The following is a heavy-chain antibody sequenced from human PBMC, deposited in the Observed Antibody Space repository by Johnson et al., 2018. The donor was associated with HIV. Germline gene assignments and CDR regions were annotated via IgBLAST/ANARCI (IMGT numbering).Heavy chain of an antibody. CDR1: GFTFRTYG. V-gene: IGHV3-33*06. D-gene: IGHD6-13*01. Sequence: QVQLVESGGGVVQPGRSLRLSCAASGFTFRTYGMHWVRQAPGKGLERVAVRWYDGSNKYYADSVKGGLTISRDNAKNTLYLQMNSLRAEDTAVYYCAKDQWSSSWTNDAFDIWGQGTMFTVSS. CDR2: RWYDGSNK. J-gene: IGHJ3*02. CDR3: AKDQWSSSWTNDAFDI.